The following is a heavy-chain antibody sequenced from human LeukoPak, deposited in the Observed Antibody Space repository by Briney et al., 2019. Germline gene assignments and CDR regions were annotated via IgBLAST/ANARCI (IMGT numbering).Heavy chain of an antibody. D-gene: IGHD3-3*01. CDR3: ARVARDTIFGVVINYYYYMDV. V-gene: IGHV3-7*01. J-gene: IGHJ6*03. Sequence: GGSLRLSCAASGSTFGSYWMSWVRQAPGKGLEWVANIKQDGSEKYYVDSVKGRFTISRDNAKNSLYLQMNSLRAEDTAVYYCARVARDTIFGVVINYYYYMDVWGKGTTVTVSS. CDR2: IKQDGSEK. CDR1: GSTFGSYW.